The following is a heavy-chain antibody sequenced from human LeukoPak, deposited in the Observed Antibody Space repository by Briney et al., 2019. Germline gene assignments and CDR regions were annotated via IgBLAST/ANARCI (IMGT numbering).Heavy chain of an antibody. CDR3: ARFGYNYGMDV. Sequence: PGGSLRLSCAASGFTFSRYWMNWVRQAPGQGLEWVANINQDGSEKYYVDSVKGRLSISRDNANNLLYLQMLSLRAEDTAVYYCARFGYNYGMDVWGQGTTVTVSS. CDR1: GFTFSRYW. CDR2: INQDGSEK. D-gene: IGHD2-2*02. V-gene: IGHV3-7*05. J-gene: IGHJ6*02.